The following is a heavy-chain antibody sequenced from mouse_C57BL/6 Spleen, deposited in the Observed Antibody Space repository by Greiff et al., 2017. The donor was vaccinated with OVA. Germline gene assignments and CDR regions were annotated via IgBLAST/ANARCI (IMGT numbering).Heavy chain of an antibody. CDR3: ARDVYYYGSSYFDY. V-gene: IGHV1-82*01. J-gene: IGHJ2*01. CDR1: GYAFSSSW. D-gene: IGHD1-1*01. Sequence: LVESGPELVKPGASVKISCKASGYAFSSSWMNWVKQRPGKGLEWIGRIYPGDGDTNYNGKFKGKATLTADKSSSTAYMQLSSLTSEDSAVYFCARDVYYYGSSYFDYWGQGTTLTVSS. CDR2: IYPGDGDT.